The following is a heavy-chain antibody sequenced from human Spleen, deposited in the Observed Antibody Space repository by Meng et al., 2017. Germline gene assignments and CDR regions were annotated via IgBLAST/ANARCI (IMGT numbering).Heavy chain of an antibody. D-gene: IGHD6-13*01. CDR2: IYHSGST. J-gene: IGHJ4*02. Sequence: SETLSLTCTVSGYSISSGYYWGWIRQPPGKGLEWIGSIYHSGSTYYNPSLKSRVTISVDTSKNQFSLKLSSVTAADTAVYYCAREQSFGQQLVHFDYWGQGTLVTVSS. V-gene: IGHV4-38-2*02. CDR3: AREQSFGQQLVHFDY. CDR1: GYSISSGYY.